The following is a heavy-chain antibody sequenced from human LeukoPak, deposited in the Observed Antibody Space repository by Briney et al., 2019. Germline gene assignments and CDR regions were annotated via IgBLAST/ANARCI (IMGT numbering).Heavy chain of an antibody. D-gene: IGHD4-17*01. CDR2: ISGSSGLT. CDR3: ARRGESASYGDYRFDY. V-gene: IGHV3-23*01. Sequence: HPGGSLRLSCAASGFTFSNYAMSWVRQAPGRGLEWVSAISGSSGLTYYADSVKGRFTISRDNSKNTLFLQMNSLRAEDTAVYYCARRGESASYGDYRFDYWGQGTLVTVSS. CDR1: GFTFSNYA. J-gene: IGHJ4*02.